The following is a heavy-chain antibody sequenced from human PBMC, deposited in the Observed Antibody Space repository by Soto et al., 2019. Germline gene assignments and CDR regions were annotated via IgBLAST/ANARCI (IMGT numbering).Heavy chain of an antibody. V-gene: IGHV4-59*01. J-gene: IGHJ4*02. CDR2: IYDSGIT. CDR1: GRSINSYY. Sequence: SETLSLTCNVSGRSINSYYWSWVRQPPGKGLEWIGYIYDSGITSYNPSLKGRVTMSADTSKNQFSLKLTSVTGADTAVYYCARTYDSNGYANEFDSWGQGSLVTVSS. CDR3: ARTYDSNGYANEFDS. D-gene: IGHD3-22*01.